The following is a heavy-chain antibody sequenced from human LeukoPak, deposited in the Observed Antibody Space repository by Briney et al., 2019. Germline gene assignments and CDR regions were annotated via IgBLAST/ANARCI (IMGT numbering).Heavy chain of an antibody. Sequence: GGSLRLSCAASGFTFSYAWMSWVRQAPGKGLEWVSYISSSGSIIYYAASMKGRFTISRDNAKNSLYLQMNSLRGEDTAVYYCARGRGRGWSFDYWGQGTLVTVSS. CDR3: ARGRGRGWSFDY. V-gene: IGHV3-11*04. J-gene: IGHJ4*02. CDR2: ISSSGSII. CDR1: GFTFSYAW. D-gene: IGHD6-19*01.